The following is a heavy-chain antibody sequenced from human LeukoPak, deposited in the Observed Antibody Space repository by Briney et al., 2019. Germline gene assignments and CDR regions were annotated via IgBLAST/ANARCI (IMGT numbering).Heavy chain of an antibody. J-gene: IGHJ4*02. D-gene: IGHD3-3*01. CDR2: ISAYNGNT. V-gene: IGHV1-18*01. CDR3: ARGSMRSYYDFWSGSGGPDY. CDR1: GYTFTSYG. Sequence: ALVKVSCKASGYTFTSYGISWVRQATGHGLEWMGWISAYNGNTNYAQKIQGRVTMTSDTSTSTAYMELRSLRSDDTAVYYCARGSMRSYYDFWSGSGGPDYWGQGTLVTVSS.